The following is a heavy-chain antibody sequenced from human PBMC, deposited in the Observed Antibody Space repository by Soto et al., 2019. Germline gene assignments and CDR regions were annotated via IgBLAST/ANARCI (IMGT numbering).Heavy chain of an antibody. D-gene: IGHD5-12*01. Sequence: GGSLRLSCAASGFTFSSYGMHWVRQAPGKGLEWVAVISYDGSNKYYADSVKGRFTISRDNSKNTLYLQMKSLRAEDTAVYYCAKRYSGYDYFGLDYWGQGTLVTVSS. V-gene: IGHV3-30*18. CDR2: ISYDGSNK. J-gene: IGHJ4*02. CDR3: AKRYSGYDYFGLDY. CDR1: GFTFSSYG.